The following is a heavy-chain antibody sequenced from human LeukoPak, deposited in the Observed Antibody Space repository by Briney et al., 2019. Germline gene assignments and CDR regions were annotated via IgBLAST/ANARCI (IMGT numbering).Heavy chain of an antibody. J-gene: IGHJ5*02. CDR3: ARRFYYDSTENWFDP. D-gene: IGHD3-22*01. CDR1: GGSISSGGYY. CDR2: IYYSGST. Sequence: SETLSPTCTVSGGSISSGGYYWSWIRQHPGKGLEWIGYIYYSGSTYYNPSLKSRVTISVDTSKNQFSLKLSSVTAADTAVYYCARRFYYDSTENWFDPWGQGTLVTVSS. V-gene: IGHV4-31*03.